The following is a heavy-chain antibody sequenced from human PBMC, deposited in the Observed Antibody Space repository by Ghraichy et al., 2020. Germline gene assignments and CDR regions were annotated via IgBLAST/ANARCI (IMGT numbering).Heavy chain of an antibody. V-gene: IGHV3-23*01. CDR3: AKHARYGRDGICYVDYFDY. Sequence: GGSLRLSCAASGFTFPTYAMSWVRQAPGKGLEWVSSVSGSDDSTYYADSAKDRLTISRDNSKNTVYLQMHSLRADDTAVYYCAKHARYGRDGICYVDYFDYWGQGTLVTVSS. D-gene: IGHD5-18*01. CDR2: VSGSDDST. J-gene: IGHJ4*02. CDR1: GFTFPTYA.